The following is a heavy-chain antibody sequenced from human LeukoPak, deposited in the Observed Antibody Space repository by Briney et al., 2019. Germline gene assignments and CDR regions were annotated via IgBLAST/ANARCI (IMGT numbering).Heavy chain of an antibody. D-gene: IGHD6-19*01. J-gene: IGHJ3*02. CDR3: ARGLTLLEQWLVPSHAPAGDAFDI. CDR2: IYYSGST. V-gene: IGHV4-61*08. Sequence: SETLSLTCAVSGGSISSGGYSWSWIRQPPGKGLEWIGYIYYSGSTNYNPSLKSRVTISVDTSKNQFSLKLSSVTAADTAVYYCARGLTLLEQWLVPSHAPAGDAFDIWGQGTMVTVSS. CDR1: GGSISSGGYS.